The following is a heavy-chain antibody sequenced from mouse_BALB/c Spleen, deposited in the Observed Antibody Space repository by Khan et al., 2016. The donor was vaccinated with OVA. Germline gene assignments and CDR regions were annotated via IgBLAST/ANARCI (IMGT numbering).Heavy chain of an antibody. J-gene: IGHJ3*01. D-gene: IGHD1-2*01. CDR2: IYPNNGGA. Sequence: EVQLQESGPELVKPGASVKISCKASGYTFTDYNMDWVKQSLGKSLEWIGYIYPNNGGAGYNQKFKTKATMTEDITSRTAYMELGNVTCGDSAVYHGARAGYGSFAYCGQGTLVTVSA. CDR3: ARAGYGSFAY. V-gene: IGHV1S29*02. CDR1: GYTFTDYN.